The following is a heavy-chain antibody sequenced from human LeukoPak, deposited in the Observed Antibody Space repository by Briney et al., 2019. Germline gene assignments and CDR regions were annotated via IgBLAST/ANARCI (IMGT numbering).Heavy chain of an antibody. D-gene: IGHD3-10*01. Sequence: GGSLRLSCAASGLNLTTFYMRWVRQAPGKGLDWVSVIYSGGSTYYADSVKGRFTISRDNSKNTLHLHMNRLRADDTAVFYGASRSGSSGSHLDNWGQGALVTVSS. J-gene: IGHJ4*02. CDR2: IYSGGST. CDR1: GLNLTTFY. V-gene: IGHV3-53*01. CDR3: ASRSGSSGSHLDN.